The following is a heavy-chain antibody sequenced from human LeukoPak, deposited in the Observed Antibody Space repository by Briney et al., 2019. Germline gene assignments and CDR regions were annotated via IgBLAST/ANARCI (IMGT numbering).Heavy chain of an antibody. CDR2: ISSSSSTI. CDR3: ARGPGNLREQKVYFDY. V-gene: IGHV3-48*02. CDR1: GFTFSSYS. J-gene: IGHJ4*02. Sequence: GGSLRLSCAASGFTFSSYSMNWVRQAPGKGLEWVSYISSSSSTIYYADSVKGRFTISRDNAKNSLYLQMNSLRDEDTAVHYCARGPGNLREQKVYFDYWGQGTLVTVSS. D-gene: IGHD1/OR15-1a*01.